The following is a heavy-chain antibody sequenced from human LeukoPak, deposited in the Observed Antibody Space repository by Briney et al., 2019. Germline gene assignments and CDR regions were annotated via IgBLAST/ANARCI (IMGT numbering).Heavy chain of an antibody. CDR2: ISAYNGNT. CDR1: GYTFTSYG. V-gene: IGHV1-18*01. CDR3: ARETITGDLDY. Sequence: ASVKVSCKASGYTFTSYGVSWVRQAPGQELEWMGWISAYNGNTNYAQKLQGRVTMTTDTSTSTAYMELRSLRSDDTAVYYCARETITGDLDYWGQGTLVTVSS. D-gene: IGHD1-20*01. J-gene: IGHJ4*02.